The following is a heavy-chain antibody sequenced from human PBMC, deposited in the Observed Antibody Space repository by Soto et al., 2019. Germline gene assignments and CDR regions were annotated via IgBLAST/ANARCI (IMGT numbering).Heavy chain of an antibody. Sequence: GGSLRLSCAASGLTFSSFGMRWVRQAPGKGLEWVALLSYDGSKEYYADSVKGRFSVSRDNSKNTLYLQMNSLRVEDTAVYFCAKRLLRGTTLSVLDYWGRGTLVTVSS. CDR1: GLTFSSFG. D-gene: IGHD4-17*01. CDR3: AKRLLRGTTLSVLDY. CDR2: LSYDGSKE. V-gene: IGHV3-30*18. J-gene: IGHJ4*02.